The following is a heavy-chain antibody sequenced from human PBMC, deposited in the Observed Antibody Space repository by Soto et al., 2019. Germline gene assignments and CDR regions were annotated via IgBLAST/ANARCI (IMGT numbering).Heavy chain of an antibody. D-gene: IGHD3-22*01. V-gene: IGHV3-30-3*01. CDR3: AKDPYYYDSSGYYGGDWFDP. CDR1: GFPFSPYT. CDR2: ISYDGNNQ. J-gene: IGHJ5*02. Sequence: QVRLVESGGDVVQPGRSLRLSCTASGFPFSPYTMHWVRQAPGKGLEWVAVISYDGNNQYYADSVKGRFTISRDNSKNTLYLQMNSLRAEDTAVYYCAKDPYYYDSSGYYGGDWFDPWGQGTLVTVSS.